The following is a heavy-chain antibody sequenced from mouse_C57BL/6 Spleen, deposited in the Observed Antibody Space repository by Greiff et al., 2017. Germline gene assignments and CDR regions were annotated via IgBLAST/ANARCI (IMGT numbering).Heavy chain of an antibody. Sequence: VQLQQSGPELVKPGASVKISCKASGYAFSSSWMNWVKQRPGKGLEWIGRIYPGDGDTNYNGKFKGKATLTADKSSSTAYMQLSSLTSEDSAVYFCARPYGNYGWMDYWGQATSVTVSS. CDR3: ARPYGNYGWMDY. V-gene: IGHV1-82*01. CDR1: GYAFSSSW. J-gene: IGHJ4*01. CDR2: IYPGDGDT. D-gene: IGHD2-1*01.